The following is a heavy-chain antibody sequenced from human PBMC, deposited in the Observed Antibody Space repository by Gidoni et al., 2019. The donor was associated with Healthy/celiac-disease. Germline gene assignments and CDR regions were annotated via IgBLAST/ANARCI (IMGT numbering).Heavy chain of an antibody. J-gene: IGHJ4*02. CDR2: ISSSSSYI. D-gene: IGHD5-18*01. CDR3: ARDREGYSYGAY. V-gene: IGHV3-21*01. CDR1: GFTFSSYS. Sequence: EVQLVESGGGLVKPGRSLRLSCAASGFTFSSYSMNWVRQAPGKGLEWVSSISSSSSYIYYADSVKGRFTISRDNAKNSLYLQMNSLRAEDTAVYYCARDREGYSYGAYWGQGTLVTVSS.